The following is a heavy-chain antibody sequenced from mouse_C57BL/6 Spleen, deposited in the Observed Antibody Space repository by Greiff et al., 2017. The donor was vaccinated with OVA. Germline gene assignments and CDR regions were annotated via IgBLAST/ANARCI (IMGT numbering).Heavy chain of an antibody. Sequence: VQVVESGGGLVKPGGSLKLSCAASGFTFSSYAMSWVRQTPEKRLEWVATISDGGSYTYYPDTVKGRFTLTRDNAQNNLYMQMNHQKSEDTAMYNCAREGRCDYWGQGTTLTVSS. D-gene: IGHD3-3*01. CDR3: AREGRCDY. J-gene: IGHJ2*01. V-gene: IGHV5-4*01. CDR2: ISDGGSYT. CDR1: GFTFSSYA.